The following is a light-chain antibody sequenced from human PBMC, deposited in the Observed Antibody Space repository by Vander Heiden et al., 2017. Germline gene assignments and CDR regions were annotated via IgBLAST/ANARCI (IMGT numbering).Light chain of an antibody. Sequence: DIKLTPSPPSMSASVGDRITITSRASKRISSNLICCQQQPAKAPQFLIYAASSLPCSVPTRVRCSGTGTGSATDFTRPQPGVLATDFGPQSCQAPGTFGQGTKVEIK. CDR3: PQSCQAPGT. V-gene: IGKV1-39*01. CDR2: AAS. CDR1: KRISSN. J-gene: IGKJ1*01.